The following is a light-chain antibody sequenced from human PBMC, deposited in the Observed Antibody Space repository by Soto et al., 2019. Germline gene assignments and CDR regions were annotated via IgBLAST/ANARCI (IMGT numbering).Light chain of an antibody. Sequence: EMVMTQSPAILSVSPGESATLSCRASQSVNSNYLAWYQQHPGQPPRLLIYGISTRATGIPSRFSGSGSGTEFTLTISSLQPEDFATYYCQQLNSYPITFGQGTRLENK. CDR2: GIS. J-gene: IGKJ5*01. V-gene: IGKV3-15*01. CDR3: QQLNSYPIT. CDR1: QSVNSN.